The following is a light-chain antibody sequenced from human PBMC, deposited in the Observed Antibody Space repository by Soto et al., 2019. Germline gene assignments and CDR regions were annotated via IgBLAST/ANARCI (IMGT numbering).Light chain of an antibody. Sequence: DIQMTQSPSSLSASVGDRVTISCRASQGIANYLAWYQQKPGKVPKLLIYAASTLQAGVSSRFTGSGSGTDFTLTISSLPPDDVATYYCQNYNWPPFTFGPGTKVDLK. J-gene: IGKJ3*01. V-gene: IGKV1-27*01. CDR2: AAS. CDR1: QGIANY. CDR3: QNYNWPPFT.